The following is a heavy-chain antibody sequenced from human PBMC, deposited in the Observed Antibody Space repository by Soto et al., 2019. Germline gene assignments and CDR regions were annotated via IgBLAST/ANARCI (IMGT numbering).Heavy chain of an antibody. CDR3: ARAPFHTGYSYVWRVRWFHP. J-gene: IGHJ5*02. Sequence: PSETLSLTCTVSGGSISSGGYYWSWIRQHPGKGLEWIGYIYYSGCTYYNPSLKSRVTISVDTSKNQFSLKLSSVTAADTAVYYCARAPFHTGYSYVWRVRWFHPCGQGTLVTVSS. V-gene: IGHV4-31*03. D-gene: IGHD5-18*01. CDR2: IYYSGCT. CDR1: GGSISSGGYY.